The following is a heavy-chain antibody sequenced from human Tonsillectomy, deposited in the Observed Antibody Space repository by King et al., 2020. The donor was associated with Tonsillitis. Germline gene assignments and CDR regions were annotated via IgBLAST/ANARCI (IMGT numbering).Heavy chain of an antibody. J-gene: IGHJ6*03. CDR3: ASLGYCSSTSCYLGYYMDV. Sequence: QLVQSGAEVKKPGASVKVACKASGYTFTGYYMHWVRQAPGQGLEWMGWINTNSGGTNYAQKCPGRVTRTRDTAISTAYMELSRLRSDDTAVYYCASLGYCSSTSCYLGYYMDVWGKGTTVTVSS. CDR2: INTNSGGT. CDR1: GYTFTGYY. D-gene: IGHD2-2*01. V-gene: IGHV1-2*02.